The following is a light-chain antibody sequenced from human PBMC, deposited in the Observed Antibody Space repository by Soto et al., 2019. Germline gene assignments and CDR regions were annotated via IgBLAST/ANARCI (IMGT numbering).Light chain of an antibody. J-gene: IGLJ1*01. Sequence: QSVLPQPGSLFGCPGQPITISCTGTISDVGIYNLVSWYQHFPGKAPKLIIYEVNKRPSGVSNRFSGSKSGSTAYLTISGLQAEDEADYYCCSYTRSGSFVFGTGTKVTV. CDR3: CSYTRSGSFV. CDR1: ISDVGIYNL. V-gene: IGLV2-23*02. CDR2: EVN.